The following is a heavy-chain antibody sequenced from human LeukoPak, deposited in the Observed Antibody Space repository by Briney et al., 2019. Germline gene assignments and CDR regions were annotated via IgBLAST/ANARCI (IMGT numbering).Heavy chain of an antibody. V-gene: IGHV4-4*07. D-gene: IGHD2-15*01. J-gene: IGHJ3*02. CDR3: ARGRYCSADICSGGDAFDI. Sequence: SETLSLTCTVSGDSISNYCWSWIRQPPGKGLEWIGRIYTRGSTNYNPSLKSRVTMSVDTSKNQFSLKLSSVTAADTAVYYCARGRYCSADICSGGDAFDIWGQGTMVSVSS. CDR2: IYTRGST. CDR1: GDSISNYC.